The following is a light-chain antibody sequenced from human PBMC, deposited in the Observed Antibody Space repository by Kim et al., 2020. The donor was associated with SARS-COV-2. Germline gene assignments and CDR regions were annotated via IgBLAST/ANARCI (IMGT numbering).Light chain of an antibody. CDR1: QRVSSN. Sequence: EVVMTQSPATLSVSPGERATLSCRASQRVSSNLAWYQQKPGQAPRLLIYGASTRATGIPARFGGSGSGTEFTLAISSLQSEDFAIYYCQQYNTWPPGGTFGRGTKVDIK. CDR3: QQYNTWPPGGT. J-gene: IGKJ1*01. V-gene: IGKV3-15*01. CDR2: GAS.